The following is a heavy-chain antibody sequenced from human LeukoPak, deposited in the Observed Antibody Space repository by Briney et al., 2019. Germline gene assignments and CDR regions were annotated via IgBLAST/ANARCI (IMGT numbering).Heavy chain of an antibody. Sequence: GGSLRLSCAASGFTFSSYAMSWVRQAPGKGLEWVSAISGSGGSTYYADSVKGRFTISRDNSKNTLYLQMNSLRAEDTAVYYCATDRAYTGAQDYWGQGTLVTVSS. D-gene: IGHD1-26*01. CDR2: ISGSGGST. V-gene: IGHV3-23*01. CDR3: ATDRAYTGAQDY. CDR1: GFTFSSYA. J-gene: IGHJ4*02.